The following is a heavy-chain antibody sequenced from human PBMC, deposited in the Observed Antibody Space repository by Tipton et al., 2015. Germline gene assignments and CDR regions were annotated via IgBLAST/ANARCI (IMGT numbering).Heavy chain of an antibody. CDR2: IYPGDSHT. V-gene: IGHV5-51*01. CDR1: GYSFSNYW. D-gene: IGHD3-22*01. Sequence: QLVQSGAEVKKPGESLKISCKGSGYSFSNYWNGWVRQMPGKGLEWLRIIYPGDSHTRYNPSFQGQVTISADKSISTSYLHWSGLKASDTAMYYCARHVSFYYDTHGSDALDIWAQGTMVTVSS. CDR3: ARHVSFYYDTHGSDALDI. J-gene: IGHJ3*02.